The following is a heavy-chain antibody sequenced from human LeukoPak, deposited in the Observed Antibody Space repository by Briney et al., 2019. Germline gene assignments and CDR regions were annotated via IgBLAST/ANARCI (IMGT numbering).Heavy chain of an antibody. CDR2: ISGSGGST. Sequence: PGGSLRLSCAASGFTFSSYGMSWVRQAPGKGLEWVSAISGSGGSTYYADSVKGRFTISRDNSKNTLYLQMNSLRAEDTAMYYCARGPRVGAAGFAHYHYIDVWGKGTTVTVSS. CDR3: ARGPRVGAAGFAHYHYIDV. J-gene: IGHJ6*03. D-gene: IGHD1-26*01. V-gene: IGHV3-23*01. CDR1: GFTFSSYG.